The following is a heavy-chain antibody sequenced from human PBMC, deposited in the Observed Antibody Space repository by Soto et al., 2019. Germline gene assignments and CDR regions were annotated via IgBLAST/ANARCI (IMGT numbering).Heavy chain of an antibody. J-gene: IGHJ4*02. D-gene: IGHD6-19*01. Sequence: PGGSLRLSCAASGFTFDSCAMSWVRQAPGKGLEWILGISGSGGSTYYADSVKGRFSISRDNSKNTVYLQMNSLRADDTAVYYCAKGKTSGWYYFDFWGQGPLVTVSS. V-gene: IGHV3-23*01. CDR3: AKGKTSGWYYFDF. CDR2: ISGSGGST. CDR1: GFTFDSCA.